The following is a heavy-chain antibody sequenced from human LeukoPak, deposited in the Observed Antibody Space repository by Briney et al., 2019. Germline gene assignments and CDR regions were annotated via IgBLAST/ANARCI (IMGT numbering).Heavy chain of an antibody. Sequence: SETLSLTCTVSGDSMSSSHYCWGWIRQPPGKGLEWIGSIYYSGSTYYNPSLKSRVTISVDTSKNQFSLKLSSVTAADTAVYYCARVKTVPRYYYYYYMDVWGKGTTVTVSS. CDR2: IYYSGST. CDR1: GDSMSSSHYC. CDR3: ARVKTVPRYYYYYYMDV. J-gene: IGHJ6*03. D-gene: IGHD4-17*01. V-gene: IGHV4-39*07.